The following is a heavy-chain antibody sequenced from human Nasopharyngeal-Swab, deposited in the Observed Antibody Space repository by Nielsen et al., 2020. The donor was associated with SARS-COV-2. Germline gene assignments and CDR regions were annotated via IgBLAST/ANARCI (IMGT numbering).Heavy chain of an antibody. V-gene: IGHV3-73*01. Sequence: ETLSLTCAASGFIFSASAMRWVRQAPGKGLEWLGRIGDKDHNYATTYGASVKGRFTISRDDSKNTAFLQMDSLKTEDTALYYCTTDFYFDYWGQGTLVTVSS. CDR1: GFIFSASA. J-gene: IGHJ4*02. CDR2: IGDKDHNYAT. CDR3: TTDFYFDY.